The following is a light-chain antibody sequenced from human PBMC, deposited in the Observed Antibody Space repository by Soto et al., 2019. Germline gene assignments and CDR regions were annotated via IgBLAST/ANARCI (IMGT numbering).Light chain of an antibody. V-gene: IGKV3-11*01. CDR2: DTS. CDR3: QQRTNWPPYT. J-gene: IGKJ2*01. CDR1: QSVTRY. Sequence: EIVLTQSPATLSVSPGEGATLSCRASQSVTRYLAWYQQKPGQAPRLLIYDTSSRATGIPARFSGSGSGTDFFLTISSLEPEDSAVYYCQQRTNWPPYTFGQGTKLEIK.